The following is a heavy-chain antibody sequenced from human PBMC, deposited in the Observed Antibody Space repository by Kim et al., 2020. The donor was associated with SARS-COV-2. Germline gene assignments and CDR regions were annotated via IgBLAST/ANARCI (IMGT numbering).Heavy chain of an antibody. J-gene: IGHJ4*02. Sequence: GGSLRLSCAASGFTFDDYAMHWVRQAPGKGLEWVSGISWNSGSIGYADSVKGRFTISRDNAKNSLYLQMNSLRAEDTALYYCAKDRGEPYFDYWGQGTLV. V-gene: IGHV3-9*01. CDR1: GFTFDDYA. D-gene: IGHD3-16*01. CDR3: AKDRGEPYFDY. CDR2: ISWNSGSI.